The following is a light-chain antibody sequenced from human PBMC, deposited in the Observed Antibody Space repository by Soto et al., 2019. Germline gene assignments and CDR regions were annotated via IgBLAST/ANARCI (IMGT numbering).Light chain of an antibody. V-gene: IGLV1-47*01. J-gene: IGLJ2*01. CDR3: SAWDDSLSGL. CDR2: RNN. CDR1: NSNIGGHY. Sequence: QSVLTQPPSASGTPGQRVTISCSGSNSNIGGHYVYWYQHFPGTAPKLLIYRNNQLPSGVPDRFSGSKSGTSASLAISGLGSEDEADYYCSAWDDSLSGLFGGGTKLTVL.